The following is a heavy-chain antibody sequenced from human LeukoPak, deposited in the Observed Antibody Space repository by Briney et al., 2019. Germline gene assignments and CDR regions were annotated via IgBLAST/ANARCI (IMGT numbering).Heavy chain of an antibody. CDR3: ARAPSEIGGYYPEYFRH. Sequence: AGSLRLSCAASGFTFSSYWMHWVRQAPGKGLVWVSRIKSDGKTNYADSVKGRFTISRDNAKNTVSLQMNSLRAEDTGVYYCARAPSEIGGYYPEYFRHWGQGTLVTVSS. CDR2: IKSDGKT. J-gene: IGHJ1*01. V-gene: IGHV3-74*01. CDR1: GFTFSSYW. D-gene: IGHD3-22*01.